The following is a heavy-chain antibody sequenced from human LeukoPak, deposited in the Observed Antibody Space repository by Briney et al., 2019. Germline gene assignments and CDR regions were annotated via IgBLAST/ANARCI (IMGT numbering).Heavy chain of an antibody. CDR1: GYTFTSYY. CDR2: IDPSGGST. CDR3: AREPGVNMYYFDY. Sequence: GASVKVSCKASGYTFTSYYMHWVRQAPGQGLEWMGIIDPSGGSTSYAQKFQGRVTVTRDTSTSTVYMELSSLRSEDTAVYYCAREPGVNMYYFDYWGRGTLVSVSS. D-gene: IGHD1/OR15-1a*01. V-gene: IGHV1-46*01. J-gene: IGHJ4*02.